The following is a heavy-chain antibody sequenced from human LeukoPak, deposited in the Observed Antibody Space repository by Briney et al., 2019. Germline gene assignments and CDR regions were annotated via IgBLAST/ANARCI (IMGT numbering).Heavy chain of an antibody. J-gene: IGHJ4*02. CDR3: SSRGVMGDTVIEY. V-gene: IGHV3-15*01. D-gene: IGHD2-2*02. CDR2: IKSQRSDGAT. CDR1: GLTFSKAW. Sequence: MAGGSLRLSCAVSGLTFSKAWMTWVRQAPGRRLELVGRIKSQRSDGATDYAAPVKGRFTISRDDSKSTSYLQMDSLKSEDTAAYYCSSRGVMGDTVIEYWGQGTLVTVSS.